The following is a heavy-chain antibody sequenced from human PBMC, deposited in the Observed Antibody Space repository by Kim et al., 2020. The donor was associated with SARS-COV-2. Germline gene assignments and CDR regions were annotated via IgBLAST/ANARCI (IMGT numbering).Heavy chain of an antibody. CDR3: ARAAAMTTVLTYFDY. CDR1: GFTFSSYA. D-gene: IGHD4-17*01. J-gene: IGHJ4*02. CDR2: ISNDGSNK. V-gene: IGHV3-30-3*01. Sequence: GGSLRLSCAASGFTFSSYAMHWVRQAPGKGLEWVAFISNDGSNKYYADSVKGRFTISRDNSKNTLYLQMNSLRPEDMAAYYCARAAAMTTVLTYFDYWGQGTLVTVSS.